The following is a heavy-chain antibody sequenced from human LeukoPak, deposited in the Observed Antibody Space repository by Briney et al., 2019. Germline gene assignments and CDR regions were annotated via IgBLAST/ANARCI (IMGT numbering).Heavy chain of an antibody. J-gene: IGHJ4*02. CDR2: ISWNSGSI. D-gene: IGHD3-10*01. Sequence: GGSLRLSCAASGFTFDDYAMHWVRQAPGKGLEWVSGISWNSGSIGYADSVKGRFTISRDNAKNSLYLQMNSLRAEDTAVYYCASRIGVRGAFDYWGQGTLVTVSS. CDR1: GFTFDDYA. CDR3: ASRIGVRGAFDY. V-gene: IGHV3-9*01.